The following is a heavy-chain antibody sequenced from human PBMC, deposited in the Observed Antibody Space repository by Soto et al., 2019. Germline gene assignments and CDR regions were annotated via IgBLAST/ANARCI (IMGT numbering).Heavy chain of an antibody. CDR3: AKGMYYYDSSGYRLFDH. CDR1: GFTFRNFA. Sequence: EVQLLDSGGGLIQPGGSLRLSCAASGFTFRNFAMNWVRQAPGKGLEWVSGISVSGGTTYYADSVKGRFTVSRDNSKNTVFLQMNSLRVEDTAVYFCAKGMYYYDSSGYRLFDHWGQGTLVTVSS. J-gene: IGHJ4*02. D-gene: IGHD3-22*01. CDR2: ISVSGGTT. V-gene: IGHV3-23*01.